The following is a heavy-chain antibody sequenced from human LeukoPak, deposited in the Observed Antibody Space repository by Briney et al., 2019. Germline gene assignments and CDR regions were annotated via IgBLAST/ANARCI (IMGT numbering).Heavy chain of an antibody. CDR1: GLTVSSNY. V-gene: IGHV3-53*01. D-gene: IGHD3-22*01. Sequence: GGSLRLSCAASGLTVSSNYMSWVRQAPGKGLEWVSVIYSGGSTYYADSVKGRFTISRHNSKNTLYLQMNSLRAEDTAVYYCARGGGYYDSSGYYPNYFDYWGQGTLVTVSS. J-gene: IGHJ4*02. CDR3: ARGGGYYDSSGYYPNYFDY. CDR2: IYSGGST.